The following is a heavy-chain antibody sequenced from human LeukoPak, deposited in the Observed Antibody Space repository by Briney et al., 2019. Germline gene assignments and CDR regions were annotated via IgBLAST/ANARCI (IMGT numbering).Heavy chain of an antibody. D-gene: IGHD2-2*01. CDR3: ARAHSGSDCSSTSCYEKYYYYYYMDV. Sequence: SSETLSLTCAVSGGSISSGGYSWSWIRQPPGKGLEWIGYIYHSGSTYYNPSLKSRVTISVDRSKNQFSLKLSSVTAADTAVYYCARAHSGSDCSSTSCYEKYYYYYYMDVWGKGTTVTVSS. J-gene: IGHJ6*03. CDR1: GGSISSGGYS. CDR2: IYHSGST. V-gene: IGHV4-30-2*01.